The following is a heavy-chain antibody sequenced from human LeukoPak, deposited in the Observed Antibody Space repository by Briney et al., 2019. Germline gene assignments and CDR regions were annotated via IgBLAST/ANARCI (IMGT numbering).Heavy chain of an antibody. CDR3: TIFALDY. J-gene: IGHJ4*02. V-gene: IGHV3-30*04. CDR2: ISYDGSNK. Sequence: GGSLRLSCAASGFTFSSYAMHWVRQAPGKGLEWVAVISYDGSNKYYADSVKGRFTISRDNSKNTLYLQMNSLRAEDTAVYYCTIFALDYWGQGPLVTVSS. CDR1: GFTFSSYA. D-gene: IGHD3-3*01.